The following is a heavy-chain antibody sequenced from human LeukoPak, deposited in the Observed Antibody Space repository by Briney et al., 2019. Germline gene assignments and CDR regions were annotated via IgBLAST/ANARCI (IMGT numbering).Heavy chain of an antibody. V-gene: IGHV4-30-4*01. J-gene: IGHJ5*02. D-gene: IGHD4-23*01. CDR1: GGSISSGAYY. CDR3: VRERPTCGGNTGWFGP. CDR2: IFYIGST. Sequence: SQTLSLTCTVSGGSISSGAYYWSWIRQPPRKGLEWVGYIFYIGSTSYRPSLKSRVTISLDTSKNQFSLKLSSVTAADTAVYYCVRERPTCGGNTGWFGPWGQGTQVTVSS.